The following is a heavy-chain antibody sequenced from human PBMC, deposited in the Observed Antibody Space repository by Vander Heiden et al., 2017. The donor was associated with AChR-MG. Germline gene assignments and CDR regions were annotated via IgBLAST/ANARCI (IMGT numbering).Heavy chain of an antibody. D-gene: IGHD2-15*01. CDR3: AGNPLGACSGGSCYSSFDY. CDR1: GFPFSSYA. V-gene: IGHV3-30-3*01. CDR2: ISYDGSNK. J-gene: IGHJ4*02. Sequence: QVQLVESGGGVVQPGRSLRLSCAASGFPFSSYAMPWVRQAPGKGLEWVAVISYDGSNKYYADSVKGRFTISRDNSKNTLYLQMNSLRAEDTAVYYCAGNPLGACSGGSCYSSFDYWGQGTLVTVSS.